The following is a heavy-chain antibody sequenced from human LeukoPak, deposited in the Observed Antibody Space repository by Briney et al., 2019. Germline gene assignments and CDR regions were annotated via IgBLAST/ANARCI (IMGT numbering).Heavy chain of an antibody. CDR1: GGSISSSSYY. Sequence: PSETLSLTCTVCGGSISSSSYYWGWIRQPPGKRLEWIGSIYYSGSTYYNPSLKSRVTISVDTSKNQFSLKLSSVTAADTAVYYSATTNELIAARANDYWGQGTLVTVSS. CDR2: IYYSGST. D-gene: IGHD6-6*01. V-gene: IGHV4-39*01. CDR3: ATTNELIAARANDY. J-gene: IGHJ4*02.